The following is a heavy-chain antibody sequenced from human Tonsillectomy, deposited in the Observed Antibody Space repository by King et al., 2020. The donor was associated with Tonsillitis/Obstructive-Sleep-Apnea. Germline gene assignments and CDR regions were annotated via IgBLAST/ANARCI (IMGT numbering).Heavy chain of an antibody. CDR1: VGSISSRDYY. J-gene: IGHJ6*03. V-gene: IGHV4-39*01. Sequence: QLQESGPGLVKPSETLSLTCSVSVGSISSRDYYWGWIRQPPGKGLEWIASIYYNGDTYYNPSLESRVTISVDTSKNQFSLKLSSVTAADTSVYYCARQAHDSNSSSYMDVWGKGTTVTVSS. D-gene: IGHD2-21*02. CDR2: IYYNGDT. CDR3: ARQAHDSNSSSYMDV.